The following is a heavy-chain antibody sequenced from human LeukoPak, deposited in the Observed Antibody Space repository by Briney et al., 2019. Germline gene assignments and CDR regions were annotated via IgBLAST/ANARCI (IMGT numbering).Heavy chain of an antibody. J-gene: IGHJ4*02. CDR1: GFTFDDYA. D-gene: IGHD2-15*01. CDR3: ARELPFDY. Sequence: PGGSLRLSCAASGFTFDDYAMHWVRQAPGKGLEWVSGISWNSGSIGYADSVKGRFTISRDNAKNSLYLQMNSLRDEDTAVYYCARELPFDYWGQGNLVTVSS. V-gene: IGHV3-9*01. CDR2: ISWNSGSI.